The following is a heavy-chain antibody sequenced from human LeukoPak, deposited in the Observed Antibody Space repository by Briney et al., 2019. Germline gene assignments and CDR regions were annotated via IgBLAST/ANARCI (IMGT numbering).Heavy chain of an antibody. Sequence: XIRQPPGXXLEWIGEINHSGSTNYNPSLKSRVTISVDTSKNQFSLKLSSVTAADTAMYYCARGWLCSGDRCPTGLYYFAYWGQGTLVTVSS. V-gene: IGHV4-34*01. CDR2: INHSGST. CDR3: ARGWLCSGDRCPTGLYYFAY. D-gene: IGHD2-15*01. J-gene: IGHJ4*02.